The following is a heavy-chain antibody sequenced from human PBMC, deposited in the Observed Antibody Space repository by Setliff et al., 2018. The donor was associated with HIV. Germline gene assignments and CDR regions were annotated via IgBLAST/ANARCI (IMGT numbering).Heavy chain of an antibody. CDR1: GYTFTGYY. CDR2: INPNSGGT. CDR3: ARTLPQYTNLFDY. J-gene: IGHJ4*02. D-gene: IGHD5-18*01. V-gene: IGHV1-2*06. Sequence: ASVKVSCKTSGYTFTGYYVHWVRQAPGQGLEWMGRINPNSGGTNYAQKFQGRVTMTRDTSISTAYMELSRLRSDDTAVYYCARTLPQYTNLFDYWGQGTLVTVSS.